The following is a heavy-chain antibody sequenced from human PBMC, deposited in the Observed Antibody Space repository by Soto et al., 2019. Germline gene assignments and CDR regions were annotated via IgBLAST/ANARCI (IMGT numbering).Heavy chain of an antibody. CDR2: IYHSGST. D-gene: IGHD2-2*01. CDR3: ATNPPYSTVWYYFDY. CDR1: GGSISSYY. V-gene: IGHV4-59*03. J-gene: IGHJ4*02. Sequence: QVQLQESGPGLVKPSETLSLTCTVSGGSISSYYWSWIRQPPGKALEWIGYIYHSGSTNYNPSLKSRVTISVDTSKNQLSLNLSSVTAADTAVYYCATNPPYSTVWYYFDYWGQGALVTVSS.